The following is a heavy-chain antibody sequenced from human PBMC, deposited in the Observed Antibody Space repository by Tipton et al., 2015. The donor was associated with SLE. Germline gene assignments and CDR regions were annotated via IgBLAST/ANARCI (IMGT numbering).Heavy chain of an antibody. CDR2: IIPIFGTA. CDR3: ARDRSYDILTGYPWGDMDV. D-gene: IGHD3-9*01. J-gene: IGHJ6*02. CDR1: GDIFSRYG. V-gene: IGHV1-69*01. Sequence: QLVQPGAEVKKPGSSVKVSCKASGDIFSRYGIIWVRQAPGQGLEWMGGIIPIFGTANYAQKFQGRVTITADESTNTAYMELSSLKSEDTAVYYCARDRSYDILTGYPWGDMDVWGQGTTVTVSS.